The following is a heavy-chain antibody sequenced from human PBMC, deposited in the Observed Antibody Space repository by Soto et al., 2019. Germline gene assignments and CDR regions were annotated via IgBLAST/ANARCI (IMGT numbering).Heavy chain of an antibody. Sequence: QLQLQESGPGLVKPSETLSLTCTVSGGSIDRSNYYWDWIRQPPGKGLEWIGTTYYNGNAYYNPSLNSLVTMSVVTSKNQFSLRLLSVTAADTAVYYCARHFVAVVIKGWGYWGQGTLVTVSS. CDR3: ARHFVAVVIKGWGY. D-gene: IGHD3-22*01. J-gene: IGHJ4*02. CDR1: GGSIDRSNYY. V-gene: IGHV4-39*01. CDR2: TYYNGNA.